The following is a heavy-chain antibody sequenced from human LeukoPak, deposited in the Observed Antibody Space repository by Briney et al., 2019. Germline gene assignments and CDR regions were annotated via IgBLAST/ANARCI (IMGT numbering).Heavy chain of an antibody. CDR2: ISSSSSYI. D-gene: IGHD2-2*01. Sequence: PGGSLRLSCAASGFTFSGYSMNWVRQAPGRGPEWVSSISSSSSYIYYADSVKGRFTISRDNSKNTLYLQMNSLRAEDTAVYYCAKDEVVVPAKTPGPFDYWGQGTLVTVSS. V-gene: IGHV3-21*01. CDR3: AKDEVVVPAKTPGPFDY. J-gene: IGHJ4*02. CDR1: GFTFSGYS.